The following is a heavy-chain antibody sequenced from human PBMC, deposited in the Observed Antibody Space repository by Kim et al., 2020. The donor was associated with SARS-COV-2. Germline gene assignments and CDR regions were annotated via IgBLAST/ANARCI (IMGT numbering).Heavy chain of an antibody. CDR1: GFTFSSYA. Sequence: GGSLRLSCAASGFTFSSYAMSWVRQAPGKGLECVSYISGSGDITSFADSVQGRFTISRDNSKSTVYLQMDSLRAEETALYFCTRDRSDSNNWYVASYWGQGTLVTVSS. CDR2: ISGSGDIT. CDR3: TRDRSDSNNWYVASY. D-gene: IGHD6-13*01. J-gene: IGHJ4*02. V-gene: IGHV3-23*01.